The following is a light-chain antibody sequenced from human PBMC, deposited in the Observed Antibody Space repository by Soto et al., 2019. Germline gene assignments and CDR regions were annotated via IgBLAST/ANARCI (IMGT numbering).Light chain of an antibody. Sequence: DIVMTQSPATLSVSPGEGVTVSCRASQSVSSNFLAWYQQKPGQAPRLLIYGASNRATGFPDRFSGSGSGTDFTLTITRLEPEDFAVYFCQQYGSSPRTFGQGTKVDIK. CDR2: GAS. V-gene: IGKV3-20*01. J-gene: IGKJ1*01. CDR3: QQYGSSPRT. CDR1: QSVSSNF.